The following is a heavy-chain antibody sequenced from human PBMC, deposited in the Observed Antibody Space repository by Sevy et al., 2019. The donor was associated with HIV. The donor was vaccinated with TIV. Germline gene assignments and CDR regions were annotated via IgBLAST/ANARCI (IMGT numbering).Heavy chain of an antibody. D-gene: IGHD2-15*01. CDR2: LSYNGRNQ. Sequence: GGSLRLSCAASGFSLSDHAVSWVRLTPGKGLEWLADLSYNGRNQYYADSVKGRFTISKDDSKNTLYLQLNSLRAEDTAVYYCARFVGYCSGGRCSIIDFWGQGTLVTVSS. V-gene: IGHV3-30*04. CDR3: ARFVGYCSGGRCSIIDF. CDR1: GFSLSDHA. J-gene: IGHJ4*02.